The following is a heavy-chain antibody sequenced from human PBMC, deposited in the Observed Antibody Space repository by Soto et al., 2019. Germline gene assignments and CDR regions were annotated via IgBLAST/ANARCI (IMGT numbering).Heavy chain of an antibody. D-gene: IGHD1-7*01. J-gene: IGHJ6*02. Sequence: GGSLRLSCAASGFTFSSYSMNWVRQAPGKGLEWVSSISSISSYIYYSDSVKGRFPIPRDNAKNSLYLKMNSLRAEDTAVYYCARDWEYNWNYYHYYYYGMDVWGQGTTVTVSS. CDR2: ISSISSYI. CDR3: ARDWEYNWNYYHYYYYGMDV. CDR1: GFTFSSYS. V-gene: IGHV3-21*01.